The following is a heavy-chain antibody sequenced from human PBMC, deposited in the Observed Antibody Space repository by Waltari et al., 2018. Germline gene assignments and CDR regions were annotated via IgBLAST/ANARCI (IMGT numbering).Heavy chain of an antibody. CDR1: GYQFNRFG. Sequence: QLVQSGSALKRPGASVKVSCKASGYQFNRFGINLVQQAPGQGLEWMGWINTNAETPAYAQDFRGRFVFSLDTSASTAYLQISSLKADDTAVYYCARDGASSSRGYYYALDVWGQGTTVTVSS. CDR3: ARDGASSSRGYYYALDV. D-gene: IGHD3-22*01. V-gene: IGHV7-4-1*02. J-gene: IGHJ6*02. CDR2: INTNAETP.